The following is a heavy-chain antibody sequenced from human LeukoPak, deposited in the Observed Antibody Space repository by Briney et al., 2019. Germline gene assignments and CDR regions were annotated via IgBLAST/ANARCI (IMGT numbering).Heavy chain of an antibody. D-gene: IGHD3-10*01. CDR3: ARKHYYYGSGSFYS. CDR1: GYTFTGYY. J-gene: IGHJ4*02. V-gene: IGHV1-8*02. CDR2: MNPAIVNT. Sequence: GSVTVSCTASGYTFTGYYMHWVRQAPGQGLEWMGWMNPAIVNTGYALKFQGRVTMTRTPSISTAYMDLSSLRSEDAAVYYCARKHYYYGSGSFYSWGQGPLVTVSS.